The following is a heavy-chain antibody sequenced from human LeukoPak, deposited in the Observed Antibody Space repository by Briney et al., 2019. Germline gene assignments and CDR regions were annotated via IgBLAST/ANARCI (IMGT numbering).Heavy chain of an antibody. CDR3: ARFYDYVWGTYRAGDYYYAMDV. CDR1: GFTFSDYY. V-gene: IGHV3-11*01. D-gene: IGHD3-16*02. J-gene: IGHJ6*02. CDR2: ISSSSDTI. Sequence: GGSLRLSCAASGFTFSDYYISWIRQAPGKGLEWVSYISSSSDTIYYADSVRGRFTLSRDNAKNSLFLQMNGLRAEDTAVYYCARFYDYVWGTYRAGDYYYAMDVWGQGTTVTVSS.